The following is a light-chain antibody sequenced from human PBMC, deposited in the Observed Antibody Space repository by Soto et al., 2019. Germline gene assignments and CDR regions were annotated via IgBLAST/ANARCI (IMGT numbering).Light chain of an antibody. CDR1: SSDIGAYDY. Sequence: QSALTQPASLSGSPGQSITISCTGTSSDIGAYDYVSWFQQHPGKAPKLMISQVNNRPSGVSSRFSGSKSGNTASLTISGLRAEDEADYYCTSFTTTNIWVFGGGTKVTVL. CDR3: TSFTTTNIWV. V-gene: IGLV2-14*01. J-gene: IGLJ3*02. CDR2: QVN.